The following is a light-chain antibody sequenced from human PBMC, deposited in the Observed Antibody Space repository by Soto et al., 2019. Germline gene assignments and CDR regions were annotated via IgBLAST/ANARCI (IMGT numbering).Light chain of an antibody. CDR3: MQARLAPPI. V-gene: IGKV2-28*01. Sequence: DIVMTQSPVSLPVTPGEPAFISCRSSQSLLRSDGYSSLDWYRQKSGQSPQLLIHLGSIRASGVPDRVSGSVSDSDFTVKVCRVGCGDVGLFLCMQARLAPPIFGGGTNVELK. J-gene: IGKJ4*01. CDR2: LGS. CDR1: QSLLRSDGYSS.